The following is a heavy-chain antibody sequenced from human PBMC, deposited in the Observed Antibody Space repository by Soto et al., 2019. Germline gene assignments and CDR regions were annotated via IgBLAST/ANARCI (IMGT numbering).Heavy chain of an antibody. V-gene: IGHV3-33*01. D-gene: IGHD6-13*01. J-gene: IGHJ4*02. CDR3: ARDMYSSSWYVPIDY. CDR2: IWYDGSNK. CDR1: GFTFSSYG. Sequence: QVQLVESGGGVVQTGRSLRLSCAASGFTFSSYGMHWVRQAPGKGLEWVAVIWYDGSNKYYADSVKGRFTISRDNSKNTLYLQMNSLRAEDTAVYYCARDMYSSSWYVPIDYWGQGTLVTVSS.